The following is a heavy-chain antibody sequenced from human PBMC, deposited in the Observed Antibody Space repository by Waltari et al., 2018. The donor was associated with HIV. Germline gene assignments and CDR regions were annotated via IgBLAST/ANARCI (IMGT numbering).Heavy chain of an antibody. CDR1: GYTLTSYD. V-gene: IGHV1-8*01. Sequence: QVQLVQSGAEVKKPGASVKVSCKASGYTLTSYDLNWVRQAPGQGLEWMGWMNPNSGNAGYAQKFQGRVTMTRNTSISTAYMELSSLRSEDTAVYYCARGSERFLEWLSHGMDVWGQGTTVTVSS. CDR3: ARGSERFLEWLSHGMDV. J-gene: IGHJ6*02. CDR2: MNPNSGNA. D-gene: IGHD3-3*01.